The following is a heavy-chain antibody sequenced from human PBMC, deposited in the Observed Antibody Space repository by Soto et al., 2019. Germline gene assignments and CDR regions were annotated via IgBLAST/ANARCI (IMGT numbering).Heavy chain of an antibody. D-gene: IGHD3-22*01. CDR1: GFTFSSYA. Sequence: GGSLRLSCAASGFTFSSYAMSWVRQAPGKGLEWVSDISGSGGSTYYADSVKGRFTISRDNSKNTLYLQMNSLRAEDTAVYYCAKRPRTMIVVGHWFDPWGQGTLVTVSS. V-gene: IGHV3-23*01. CDR2: ISGSGGST. J-gene: IGHJ5*02. CDR3: AKRPRTMIVVGHWFDP.